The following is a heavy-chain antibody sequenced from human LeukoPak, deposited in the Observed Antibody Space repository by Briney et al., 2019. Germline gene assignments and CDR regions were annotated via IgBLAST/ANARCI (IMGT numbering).Heavy chain of an antibody. J-gene: IGHJ6*02. CDR3: ARDRGTMVRGVISYGMDV. Sequence: SETLSLTCTVSGGSISSYYWSWIRQPPGKGLEWIGYIYYSGSTNYNPSLKSRVTISVDTSKNQFSLKLSSVTAADTAVYYCARDRGTMVRGVISYGMDVWGQGTTVTVSS. CDR1: GGSISSYY. V-gene: IGHV4-59*01. D-gene: IGHD3-10*01. CDR2: IYYSGST.